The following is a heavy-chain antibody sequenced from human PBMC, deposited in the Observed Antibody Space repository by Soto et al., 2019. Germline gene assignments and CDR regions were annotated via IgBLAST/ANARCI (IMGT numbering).Heavy chain of an antibody. Sequence: GESLKISCKGSGYSFTSYWISWVRQMPGKGLEWMGRIDPSDSYTNYSPSFQGHVTISADKSISTAYLQWSSLKASDTAMYYCPRSPFLSPEDAFDIWGQGTMVTVSS. CDR2: IDPSDSYT. J-gene: IGHJ3*02. D-gene: IGHD3-3*02. CDR1: GYSFTSYW. CDR3: PRSPFLSPEDAFDI. V-gene: IGHV5-10-1*01.